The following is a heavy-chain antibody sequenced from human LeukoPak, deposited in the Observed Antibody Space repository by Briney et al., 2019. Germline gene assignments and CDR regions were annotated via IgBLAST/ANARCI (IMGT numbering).Heavy chain of an antibody. CDR1: GFTFSSYG. V-gene: IGHV3-30*03. CDR3: ARQSSATIVSAFAF. Sequence: GGSLRLSCAASGFTFSSYGMHWVRQAPGKGLEWVAVISYLGDDQFYAESVKGRFTISRDNSNKMVFLQMNSLRGEDTAVYYCARQSSATIVSAFAFWGQGTMVTVSS. J-gene: IGHJ3*01. CDR2: ISYLGDDQ. D-gene: IGHD2-15*01.